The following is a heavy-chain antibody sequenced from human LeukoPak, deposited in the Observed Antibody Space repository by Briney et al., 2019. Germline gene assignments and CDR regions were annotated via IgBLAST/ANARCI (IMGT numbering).Heavy chain of an antibody. J-gene: IGHJ3*02. CDR3: ARRSRGGDAFDI. CDR1: GYTFTSYG. D-gene: IGHD1-26*01. Sequence: ASVKVSCKASGYTFTSYGISWVRQAPGQGLEWMGWISAYNGNTNYAQKLQGRVTMTTDTSTSTAYVELRSLRSDDTAVYYCARRSRGGDAFDIWGQGTMVTVSS. V-gene: IGHV1-18*01. CDR2: ISAYNGNT.